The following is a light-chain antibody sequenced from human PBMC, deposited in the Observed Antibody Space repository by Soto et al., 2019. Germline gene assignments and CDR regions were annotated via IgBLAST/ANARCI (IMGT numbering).Light chain of an antibody. V-gene: IGLV2-8*01. J-gene: IGLJ1*01. Sequence: QSALTQPPSASGSPGQSVTISCTGTGSDIGGYNFVSWYQQRPGKVPKLIIYEVNKRPSGVPDRFSGSKSGNTASLTVSGLQADDGADYYCSSYAGTNNRYVFGTGTKVTVL. CDR1: GSDIGGYNF. CDR3: SSYAGTNNRYV. CDR2: EVN.